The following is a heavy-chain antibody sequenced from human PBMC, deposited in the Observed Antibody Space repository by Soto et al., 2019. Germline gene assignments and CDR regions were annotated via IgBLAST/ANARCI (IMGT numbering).Heavy chain of an antibody. J-gene: IGHJ6*04. CDR1: GGTFSSYA. D-gene: IGHD2-2*01. Sequence: SLKVSCKTSGGTFSSYAISWVRQAPGEGLEWMGGIIPIFDTANYAQKFQGRVTITADESTSTAYMELSSLRSEDTAVYYCARHDCISSSCYYYYYYSMDVWGKETLVTVSS. CDR2: IIPIFDTA. CDR3: ARHDCISSSCYYYYYYSMDV. V-gene: IGHV1-69*13.